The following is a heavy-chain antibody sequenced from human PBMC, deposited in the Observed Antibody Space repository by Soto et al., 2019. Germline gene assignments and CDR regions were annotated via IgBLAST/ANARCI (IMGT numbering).Heavy chain of an antibody. V-gene: IGHV4-59*01. Sequence: SETLSLTCTVSGGSISSYYWSWIRQPPGKGLEWIGYIYYSGSTNYNPSLKSRVTISVDTSKNQFSLKLSSVTAADTAVYYCARDFDKHFDYWGQGTLVTVSS. CDR1: GGSISSYY. D-gene: IGHD3-9*01. J-gene: IGHJ4*02. CDR3: ARDFDKHFDY. CDR2: IYYSGST.